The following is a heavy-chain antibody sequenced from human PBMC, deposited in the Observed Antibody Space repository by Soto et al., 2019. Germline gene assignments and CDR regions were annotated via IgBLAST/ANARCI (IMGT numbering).Heavy chain of an antibody. CDR3: ARDSTPLHDSSGYYYDY. CDR1: GFTFSDYY. Sequence: GGSLRLSCAASGFTFSDYYMSWIRQAPGKGLEWVSYISSSGSTIYYADSVKGRFTISRDNAKNSLYLQMNSLRAEGTAVYYCARDSTPLHDSSGYYYDYWGQGTLVTVSS. D-gene: IGHD3-22*01. V-gene: IGHV3-11*01. CDR2: ISSSGSTI. J-gene: IGHJ4*02.